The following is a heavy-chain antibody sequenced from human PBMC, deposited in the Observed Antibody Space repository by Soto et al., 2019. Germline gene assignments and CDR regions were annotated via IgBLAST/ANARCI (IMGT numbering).Heavy chain of an antibody. CDR3: ARFNYGSGSPPLERWFDP. CDR1: GGSISSCY. D-gene: IGHD3-10*01. J-gene: IGHJ5*02. Sequence: SETLSLTCTVSGGSISSCYWSWIRQPAGKGLEWIGRIYTSGSTNYNPSLKSRVTMSVDTSKNQFSLKLSSVTAADTAVYYCARFNYGSGSPPLERWFDPWGQGTLVTVSS. CDR2: IYTSGST. V-gene: IGHV4-4*07.